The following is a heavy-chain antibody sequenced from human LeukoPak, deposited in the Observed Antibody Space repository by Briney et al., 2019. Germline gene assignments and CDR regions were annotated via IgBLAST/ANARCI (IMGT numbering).Heavy chain of an antibody. CDR3: ARDQGLGWFDP. Sequence: GGSLRLSCAASGFTFSSYGMHWVRQAPGKGLEWVAVIWYDGSNKYYADSVKGRLTISRDNSKNTLYLQMNSLRAEDTAVYYCARDQGLGWFDPWGQGTLVTVSS. CDR1: GFTFSSYG. D-gene: IGHD6-6*01. CDR2: IWYDGSNK. J-gene: IGHJ5*02. V-gene: IGHV3-33*01.